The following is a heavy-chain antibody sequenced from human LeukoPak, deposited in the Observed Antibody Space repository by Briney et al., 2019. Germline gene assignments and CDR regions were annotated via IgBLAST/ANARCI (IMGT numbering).Heavy chain of an antibody. CDR2: INSDGSST. Sequence: GGSLRLSCAASGFTFSSYWMHWVRQAPGKGLVWVSRINSDGSSTSYADSVKGRFTISRDNAKNTLYLQMNSLRAEDTAVYYCARARYGDYYFDYWGQGTWSPSPQ. V-gene: IGHV3-74*01. J-gene: IGHJ4*02. CDR3: ARARYGDYYFDY. D-gene: IGHD4-17*01. CDR1: GFTFSSYW.